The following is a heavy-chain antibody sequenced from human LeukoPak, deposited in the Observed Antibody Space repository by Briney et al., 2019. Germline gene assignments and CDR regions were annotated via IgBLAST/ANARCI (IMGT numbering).Heavy chain of an antibody. CDR2: IYHRGNT. D-gene: IGHD3-16*02. CDR3: ARIRMITFGGVIVRTYYFDY. Sequence: SETLSLTCAVSNYSISSGYYWGWIRQPPGKRLEWIGSIYHRGNTYYNPSLKSRVTISVDTSKNQFSLKLSSVTAADTAVYYCARIRMITFGGVIVRTYYFDYWGQGTLVIVSS. V-gene: IGHV4-38-2*01. CDR1: NYSISSGYY. J-gene: IGHJ4*02.